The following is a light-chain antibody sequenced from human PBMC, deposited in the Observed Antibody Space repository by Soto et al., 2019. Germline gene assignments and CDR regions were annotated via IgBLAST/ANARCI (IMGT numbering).Light chain of an antibody. CDR2: KAS. V-gene: IGKV1-5*03. CDR1: QSSSSW. J-gene: IGKJ1*01. CDR3: QPYKTYWT. Sequence: DIQMTQSPSTLSASVGDRVTITCRASQSSSSWLAWYQQKPGKAPKLLIYKASSLESGVPSRFSGSGSGTEFTLTISSLQPDDFATYYCQPYKTYWTFGQGTTVE.